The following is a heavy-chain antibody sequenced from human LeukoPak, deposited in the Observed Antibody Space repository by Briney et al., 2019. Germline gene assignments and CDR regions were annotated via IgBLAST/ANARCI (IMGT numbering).Heavy chain of an antibody. CDR2: INPNSGGT. J-gene: IGHJ4*02. CDR3: ARGASRSFDY. V-gene: IGHV1-2*02. CDR1: GYTFTGYY. D-gene: IGHD2-15*01. Sequence: ASVKVSCKASGYTFTGYYMHWVRQAPGQGLEWMGWINPNSGGTYYAQKFQGRVTMTSDTSISTAYMELSRLRSDNTAVYYCARGASRSFDYWGQGTLVTVSS.